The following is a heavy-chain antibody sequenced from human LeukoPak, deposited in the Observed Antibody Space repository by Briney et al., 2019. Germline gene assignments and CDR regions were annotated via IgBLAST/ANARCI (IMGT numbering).Heavy chain of an antibody. D-gene: IGHD1-14*01. J-gene: IGHJ4*02. CDR3: ARVPRYNRHYDY. CDR1: GYTFTSYD. Sequence: ASVKVSCKASGYTFTSYDINWVRQAPGQGLEWMGWMNPNSGNTGYAQKFQGRVTMTRNTSISTAYMELSSLRSEDTAVYYCARVPRYNRHYDYWGQGTLVTVSS. V-gene: IGHV1-8*01. CDR2: MNPNSGNT.